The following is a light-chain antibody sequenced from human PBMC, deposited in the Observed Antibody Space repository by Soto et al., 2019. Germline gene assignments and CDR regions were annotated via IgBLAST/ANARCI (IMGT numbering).Light chain of an antibody. CDR1: QSISSY. V-gene: IGKV1-39*01. CDR3: QQSYSTPLYT. CDR2: AAS. Sequence: DIQMTQSPSSLSASVGDRVTITCRASQSISSYLNWYQQKPGKAPKLLIYAASSLQSGVPSRFSGSGSGTDFTLTISSLQPEDFATYYCQQSYSTPLYTFGQRTKLEIK. J-gene: IGKJ2*01.